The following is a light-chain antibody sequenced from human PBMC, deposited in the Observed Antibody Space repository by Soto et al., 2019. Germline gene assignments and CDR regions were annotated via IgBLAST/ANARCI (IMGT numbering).Light chain of an antibody. CDR2: GAS. Sequence: EIVMTQSPATLSLSPGERATLSCRASQSVSSNLAWYQQKPGQAPRLLLYGASTRATGIPARFSGSGSGTEFTLTISSLQSEDFAVYYCQQYNNWPPGTFGQGTKVEIK. CDR1: QSVSSN. J-gene: IGKJ1*01. V-gene: IGKV3-15*01. CDR3: QQYNNWPPGT.